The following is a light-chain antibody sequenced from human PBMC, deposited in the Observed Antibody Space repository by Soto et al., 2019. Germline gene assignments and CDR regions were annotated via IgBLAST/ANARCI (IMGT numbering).Light chain of an antibody. J-gene: IGKJ1*01. CDR2: AAS. CDR1: QGIANY. Sequence: DIQMTQSPSSLSASVGDRVTITCRASQGIANYLAWYQQSPGKVPKLLVYAASTLHSGAPSRFSSSGSGTDFTLTISSLQPADVATYYCQNYNDAPRTFGQGTKVEIK. CDR3: QNYNDAPRT. V-gene: IGKV1-27*01.